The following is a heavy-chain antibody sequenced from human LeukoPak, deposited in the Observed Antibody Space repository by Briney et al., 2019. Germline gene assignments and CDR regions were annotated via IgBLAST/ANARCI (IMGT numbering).Heavy chain of an antibody. J-gene: IGHJ5*02. D-gene: IGHD5-12*01. V-gene: IGHV4-31*03. Sequence: SQTLSLTCTVSGGSISSGGYYWSWIRQHPGKGLEWIGYIYYSGSTYYNPSLKSRVTISVDTSKNQFSLKLSSVTAADTAVYYCAREGSGYGLSWFDPWDQGTLVTVSS. CDR2: IYYSGST. CDR1: GGSISSGGYY. CDR3: AREGSGYGLSWFDP.